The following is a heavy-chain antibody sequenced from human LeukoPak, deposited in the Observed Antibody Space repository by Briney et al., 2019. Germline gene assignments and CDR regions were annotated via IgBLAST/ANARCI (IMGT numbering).Heavy chain of an antibody. J-gene: IGHJ3*02. Sequence: PGGSLRLSCAASGFTITTYAMGWVRQAPGKGLEWVSVISDRGDSTHYADSVKGRFTISRDSSKNTLYLQMNGLRGEDTAVYYCAKGRWGLTINNFDIWGQGTMVTVSS. CDR2: ISDRGDST. CDR3: AKGRWGLTINNFDI. CDR1: GFTITTYA. V-gene: IGHV3-23*01. D-gene: IGHD3-9*01.